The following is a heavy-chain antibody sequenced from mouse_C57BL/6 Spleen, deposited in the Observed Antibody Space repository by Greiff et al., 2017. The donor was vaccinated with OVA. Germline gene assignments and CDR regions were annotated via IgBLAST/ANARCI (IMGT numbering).Heavy chain of an antibody. CDR1: GFTFSSYA. Sequence: EVQLVESGGGLVKPGGSLKLSCAASGFTFSSYAMSWVRQTPEKRLEWVATISDGGSYTYYPDNVKGRFTISRDNAKNNLYQQMSHLKAEDTAMYYCARNYGSRAGYYFDYWGQGTTLTVSS. CDR2: ISDGGSYT. CDR3: ARNYGSRAGYYFDY. J-gene: IGHJ2*01. V-gene: IGHV5-4*01. D-gene: IGHD1-1*01.